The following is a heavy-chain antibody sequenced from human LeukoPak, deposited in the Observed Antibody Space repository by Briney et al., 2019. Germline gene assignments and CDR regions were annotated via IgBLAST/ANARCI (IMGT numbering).Heavy chain of an antibody. CDR1: GYSFTSYW. V-gene: IGHV5-51*01. CDR3: ASTPSTSMRPFDY. J-gene: IGHJ4*02. CDR2: IYPGDSDT. D-gene: IGHD2/OR15-2a*01. Sequence: GESLQISCKGSGYSFTSYWIGWVRQLPGKGLEWMGIIYPGDSDTRYSPSFQGQVTISADKSISTAYLQWSSLKASDTAMYYCASTPSTSMRPFDYWGQGTLVTVSS.